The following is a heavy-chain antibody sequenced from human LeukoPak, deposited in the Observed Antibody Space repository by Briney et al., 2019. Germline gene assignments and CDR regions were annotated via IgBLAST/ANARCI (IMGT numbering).Heavy chain of an antibody. V-gene: IGHV3-15*01. Sequence: GGSLRLSCAASGFTFSNAWMSWVRQAPGKGLEWVGRIKSKTDGGTTDYAAPVKGRFTISRDDSKNTLYLQMNSLKTENTAVYYCTTAVFITRIVTTDYGGQGPLATV. CDR2: IKSKTDGGTT. J-gene: IGHJ4*02. CDR3: TTAVFITRIVTTDY. CDR1: GFTFSNAW. D-gene: IGHD3-22*01.